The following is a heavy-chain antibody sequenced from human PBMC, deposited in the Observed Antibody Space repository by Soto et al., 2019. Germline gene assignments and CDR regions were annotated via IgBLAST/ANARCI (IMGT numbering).Heavy chain of an antibody. V-gene: IGHV3-66*04. D-gene: IGHD3-9*01. CDR1: GFTVGSNY. CDR3: AGQYFDWPVNYYYYYGMDV. CDR2: IYSGGST. Sequence: PGGSLRLSCAASGFTVGSNYMSWVRQAPGKGLEWVSVIYSGGSTYYADSVKGRFTISRDNSKNTLYLQMNSLRAEDTAVYYCAGQYFDWPVNYYYYYGMDVWGQGT. J-gene: IGHJ6*02.